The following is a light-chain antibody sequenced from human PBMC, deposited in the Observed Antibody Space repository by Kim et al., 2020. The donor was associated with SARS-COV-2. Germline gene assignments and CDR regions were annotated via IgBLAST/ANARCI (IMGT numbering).Light chain of an antibody. Sequence: GPVTLTCASRTGAVTSGHYPNWFQQKPGQAPRPLIYSTNNRHSWTPARFSGSLLGGKAALTLSGVQAEDEADYYCVLHFTGGQVFGGGTQLTVL. J-gene: IGLJ3*02. CDR3: VLHFTGGQV. V-gene: IGLV7-43*01. CDR1: TGAVTSGHY. CDR2: STN.